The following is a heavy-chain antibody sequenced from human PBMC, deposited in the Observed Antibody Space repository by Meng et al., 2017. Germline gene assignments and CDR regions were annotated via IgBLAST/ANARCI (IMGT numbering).Heavy chain of an antibody. CDR3: ARGYCSGGSCYSNWFDP. J-gene: IGHJ5*02. V-gene: IGHV4-34*01. CDR2: INHSGST. CDR1: GGSFSGYY. Sequence: QVQLQQWGSGLLKPSETPALTCAVYGGSFSGYYWSWIRQPPGKGLEWIGEINHSGSTNYNPSLKSRVTISVDTSKNQFSLKLSSVTAADTAVYYCARGYCSGGSCYSNWFDPWGQGTLVTVSS. D-gene: IGHD2-15*01.